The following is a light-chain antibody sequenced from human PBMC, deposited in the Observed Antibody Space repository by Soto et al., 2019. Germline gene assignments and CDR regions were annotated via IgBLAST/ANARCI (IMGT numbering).Light chain of an antibody. CDR3: SSYAGSNNVI. CDR1: SSEVGGYNY. V-gene: IGLV2-8*01. Sequence: QSALTQPPSASGSPGQSVTISCTGTSSEVGGYNYVSWYQQHPGKAPKLMIYEVSKRPSGVPDRFSGSKSGNTASLTVSGLQAEDGADYYCSSYAGSNNVIFGGGTKVTVL. J-gene: IGLJ2*01. CDR2: EVS.